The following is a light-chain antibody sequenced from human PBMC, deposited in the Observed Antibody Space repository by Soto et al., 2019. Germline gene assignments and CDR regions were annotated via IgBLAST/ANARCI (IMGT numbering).Light chain of an antibody. Sequence: EVVLTQSPATLSLSPGESATLSCRASRSISSYLAWYQQKPGQPPRLLIYDASKRATGGPARFSGSGSGTDSTLTISRLEPEEFAVYYCHQRSNWPPFTFGHGTKVDI. CDR3: HQRSNWPPFT. J-gene: IGKJ3*01. CDR2: DAS. V-gene: IGKV3-11*01. CDR1: RSISSY.